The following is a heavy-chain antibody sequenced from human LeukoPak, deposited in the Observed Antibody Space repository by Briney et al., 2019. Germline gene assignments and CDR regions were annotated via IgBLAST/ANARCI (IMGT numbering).Heavy chain of an antibody. V-gene: IGHV1-18*01. D-gene: IGHD6-19*01. CDR3: ARDTYNSGWCSDY. J-gene: IGHJ4*02. CDR1: GYTFTSYD. CDR2: ISTYNGNT. Sequence: ASVKVSCKTSGYTFTSYDISWVRQAPGHGLEWMGWISTYNGNTNYAQNLQGRIIMTTGTSTSTAYMELRSLRSDDTAVYYCARDTYNSGWCSDYWGQGTLVTVSS.